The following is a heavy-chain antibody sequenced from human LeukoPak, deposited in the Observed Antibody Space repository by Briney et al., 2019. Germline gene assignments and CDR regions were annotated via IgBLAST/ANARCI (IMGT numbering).Heavy chain of an antibody. V-gene: IGHV1-2*02. CDR2: INPNSGGT. CDR3: ARVYCSSTSCYENFDY. Sequence: ASVKVSCKASGYTFTGYYMHWVRQAPGQGLEWMGWINPNSGGTNYAQKFQGRVTMTRDTSISTAYMELSRLRSDDTAVYYCARVYCSSTSCYENFDYWGQGTLVTVSS. CDR1: GYTFTGYY. D-gene: IGHD2-2*01. J-gene: IGHJ4*02.